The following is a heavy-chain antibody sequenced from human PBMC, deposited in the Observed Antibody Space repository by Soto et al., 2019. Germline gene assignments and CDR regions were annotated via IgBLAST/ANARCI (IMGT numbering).Heavy chain of an antibody. D-gene: IGHD6-13*01. CDR3: ARDMYSNTWYVWDY. CDR2: ISYDGSNK. Sequence: QVQLVESGGGVVQPGRSLRLSCAASGFTFSTYAMHWVRQAPGMALEWVAVISYDGSNKYYADSVKGRFTISRDNSKNTLYVQMNSLRAEDTAVYYCARDMYSNTWYVWDYWGQGNLVTVSS. CDR1: GFTFSTYA. J-gene: IGHJ4*02. V-gene: IGHV3-30-3*01.